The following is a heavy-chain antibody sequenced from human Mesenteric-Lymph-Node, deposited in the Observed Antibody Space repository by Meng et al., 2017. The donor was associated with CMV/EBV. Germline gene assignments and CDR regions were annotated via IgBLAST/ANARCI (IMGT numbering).Heavy chain of an antibody. D-gene: IGHD1-26*01. Sequence: ASVKVSCKASGYTFTGYYMHWVRQAPGQGLEWMGWINPNSGGTNYAQKFQGRVTMTRNTSISTAYMELSSLRPEDTAMYYCARGTREGAPGHWGQGTLVTVSS. J-gene: IGHJ4*02. CDR3: ARGTREGAPGH. CDR2: INPNSGGT. CDR1: GYTFTGYY. V-gene: IGHV1-2*02.